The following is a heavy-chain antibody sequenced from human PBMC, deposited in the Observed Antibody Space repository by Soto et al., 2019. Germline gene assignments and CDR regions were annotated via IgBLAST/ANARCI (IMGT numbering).Heavy chain of an antibody. CDR3: ARGYCAHGVCYPSDY. J-gene: IGHJ4*01. CDR1: GGCVSSGTYS. D-gene: IGHD2-8*01. V-gene: IGHV4-61*01. Sequence: PSETLSLTCTVSGGCVSSGTYSWNWVRQPPGKGLEWIGCFYYNGSTNYIPSLKNRLTISVDTSKNQFSLMLSSVTAADAAIYYCARGYCAHGVCYPSDYWGQGTLVTVSS. CDR2: FYYNGST.